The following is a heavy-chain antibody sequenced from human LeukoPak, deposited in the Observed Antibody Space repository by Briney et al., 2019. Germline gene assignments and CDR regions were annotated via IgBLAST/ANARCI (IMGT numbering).Heavy chain of an antibody. Sequence: ASVKVSCKASGYTFTSYGISWVRQAPGQGLEWMGWISAYNGNTNYAQKLQGRVTMTTDTSTSTAYMELRSLRSDDTAVYYCAREYDFWSGYSNWLDPWGQGTLVTVSS. CDR1: GYTFTSYG. CDR3: AREYDFWSGYSNWLDP. CDR2: ISAYNGNT. V-gene: IGHV1-18*01. J-gene: IGHJ5*02. D-gene: IGHD3-3*01.